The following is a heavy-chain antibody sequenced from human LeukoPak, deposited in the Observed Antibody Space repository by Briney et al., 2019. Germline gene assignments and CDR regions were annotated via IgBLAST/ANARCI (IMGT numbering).Heavy chain of an antibody. V-gene: IGHV4-38-2*02. CDR2: IYHSGST. Sequence: PSETLSLTCTVSGYSISSGYYWGWIRQPPGKGLEWIGSIYHSGSTYYNPSLKSRVTISVDSSKNQFSLKLSSVTAADTAVYYCARVPWSGYYNYFDYSSQGTLVTVSS. J-gene: IGHJ4*02. CDR1: GYSISSGYY. D-gene: IGHD3-3*01. CDR3: ARVPWSGYYNYFDY.